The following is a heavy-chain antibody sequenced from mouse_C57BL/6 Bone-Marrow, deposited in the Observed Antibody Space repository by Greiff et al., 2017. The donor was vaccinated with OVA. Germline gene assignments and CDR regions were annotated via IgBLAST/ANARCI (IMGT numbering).Heavy chain of an antibody. CDR3: ARPYYYGSSWFAC. D-gene: IGHD1-1*01. Sequence: EVKVVESGGGLVKPGGSLKLSCAASGFTFSDYGMHWVRQAPEKGLEWVAYISSGSSTIYYADTVKGRFTLSRDNAKNTLFLQMTSLRSEETAMYYCARPYYYGSSWFACWGQGTLVTVSA. J-gene: IGHJ3*01. CDR2: ISSGSSTI. V-gene: IGHV5-17*01. CDR1: GFTFSDYG.